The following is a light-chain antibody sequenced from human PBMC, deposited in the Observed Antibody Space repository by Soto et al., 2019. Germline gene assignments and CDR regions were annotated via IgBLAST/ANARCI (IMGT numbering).Light chain of an antibody. J-gene: IGKJ1*01. V-gene: IGKV1-39*01. CDR1: QSISNH. CDR2: AAS. CDR3: LQLYNFSWT. Sequence: DIQMTQSPSSLSASVEDRVIITCRASQSISNHLNWYQQKPGKAPKLLIFAASSLQSGVPSRFSGSRSGPDFTLTISRLQPEDFATYYCLQLYNFSWTFGQGTKVDIK.